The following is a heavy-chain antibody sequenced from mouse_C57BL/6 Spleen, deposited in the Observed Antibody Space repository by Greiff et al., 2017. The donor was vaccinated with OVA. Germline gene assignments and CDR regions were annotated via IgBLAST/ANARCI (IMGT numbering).Heavy chain of an antibody. D-gene: IGHD1-1*01. Sequence: VKLMESGAELVKPGASVKISCKASGYAFSSYWMNWVKQRPGKGLEWIGQIYPGDGDTNYNGKFKGKATLTADKSSSTAYMQLSSLTSEDSAVYFCARSDYYGSSPSFDYWGQGTTLTVSS. CDR2: IYPGDGDT. CDR1: GYAFSSYW. V-gene: IGHV1-80*01. J-gene: IGHJ2*01. CDR3: ARSDYYGSSPSFDY.